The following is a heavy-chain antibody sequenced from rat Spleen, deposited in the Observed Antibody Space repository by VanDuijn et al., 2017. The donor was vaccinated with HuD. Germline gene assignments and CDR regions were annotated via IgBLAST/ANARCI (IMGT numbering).Heavy chain of an antibody. J-gene: IGHJ2*01. CDR3: ARGSAFFDY. CDR2: IWSHGGT. V-gene: IGHV2-47*01. Sequence: QVQLKESGPGLVQPSQTLSLTCTVSGLSLTSNSVSWIRQPPGKGLEWMGVIWSHGGTDYNSAIKSRLSISRDTSKSQFFLNLNSLQTEDTAMYFCARGSAFFDYWGQGVMVTVSS. D-gene: IGHD3-3*01. CDR1: GLSLTSNS.